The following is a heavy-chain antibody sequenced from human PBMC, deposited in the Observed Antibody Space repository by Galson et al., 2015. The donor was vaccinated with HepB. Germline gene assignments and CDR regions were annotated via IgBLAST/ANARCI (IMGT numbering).Heavy chain of an antibody. V-gene: IGHV3-30*02. CDR2: IRYDGSNK. D-gene: IGHD6-19*01. CDR1: GFTFSSYG. CDR3: AKDGLRLRVTESIAVAGLFDY. Sequence: SLRLSCAASGFTFSSYGMHWVRQAPGKGLEWVAFIRYDGSNKYYADSVKGRFTISRDNSKNTLYLQMNSLRAEDTAVYYCAKDGLRLRVTESIAVAGLFDYWGQGTLVTVSS. J-gene: IGHJ4*02.